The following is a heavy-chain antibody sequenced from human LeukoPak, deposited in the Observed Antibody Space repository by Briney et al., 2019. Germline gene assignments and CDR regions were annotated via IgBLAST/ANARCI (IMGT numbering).Heavy chain of an antibody. CDR1: GVSITSSY. J-gene: IGHJ4*02. CDR3: AKYGHYNFDY. V-gene: IGHV4-59*01. Sequence: KASETLSHTCTVYGVSITSSYRSWSRQPPGKGLEWIGYIHYTGNTNHNPSLKNRVTISVDTSKNQLSLKLSSVTAADTAIYYCAKYGHYNFDYWGQGTLVTVSS. CDR2: IHYTGNT. D-gene: IGHD4-11*01.